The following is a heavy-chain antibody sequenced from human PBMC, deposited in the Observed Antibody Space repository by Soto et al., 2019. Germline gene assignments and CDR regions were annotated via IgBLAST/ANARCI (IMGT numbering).Heavy chain of an antibody. CDR1: GYTFTSYD. Sequence: ASVKVSCKASGYTFTSYDINWVRQATGQGLEWMGWMNANSGNTGYAQKFQGRVTITRDTSMSTAYMELSSLRSEDTAVYYCARGITLPTPLDYWGQGTLVTVSS. CDR2: MNANSGNT. CDR3: ARGITLPTPLDY. J-gene: IGHJ4*02. D-gene: IGHD1-20*01. V-gene: IGHV1-8*01.